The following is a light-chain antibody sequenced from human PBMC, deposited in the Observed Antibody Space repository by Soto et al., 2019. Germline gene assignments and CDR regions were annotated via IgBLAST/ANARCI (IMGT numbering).Light chain of an antibody. CDR3: QQYNSSPGVYT. V-gene: IGKV1-5*03. CDR1: QSISSW. Sequence: DIQMTQSPSTLSASVGDRVTITCRASQSISSWLAWYQQKPGKAPKLLIYKASSLESGVPSRFSGSGSGTEFTLTISSLQPDDFATYYCQQYNSSPGVYTFGQGTKLEIK. CDR2: KAS. J-gene: IGKJ2*01.